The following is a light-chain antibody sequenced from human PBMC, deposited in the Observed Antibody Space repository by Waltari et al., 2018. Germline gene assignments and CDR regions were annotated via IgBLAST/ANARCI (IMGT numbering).Light chain of an antibody. CDR1: TSNIGDTR. V-gene: IGLV1-44*01. Sequence: QSALSQSPSVSGTPGQTVTISCSGSTSNIGDTRVNWCRQFPGAAPELLMDGDNQRPSGVPDRFSASKSGTSASLSISGLQSEDEADYYCEAWDDSLSGHWVFGGGTKLTVL. CDR3: EAWDDSLSGHWV. J-gene: IGLJ3*02. CDR2: GDN.